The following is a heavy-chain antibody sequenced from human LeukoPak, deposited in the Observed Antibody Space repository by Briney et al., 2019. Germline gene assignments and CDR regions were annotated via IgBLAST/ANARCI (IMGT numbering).Heavy chain of an antibody. CDR3: ASRGTSGYDY. CDR2: INHSGST. V-gene: IGHV4-34*01. CDR1: GGSFSDYA. Sequence: PSETLSLTCAVYGGSFSDYAWTWIRQPPGKGLEWIGEINHSGSTNYNPSLKRRVTISVDTSKNQFSLKLISVTAADTAVYYCASRGTSGYDYWGQGTLVTVSS. D-gene: IGHD3-22*01. J-gene: IGHJ4*02.